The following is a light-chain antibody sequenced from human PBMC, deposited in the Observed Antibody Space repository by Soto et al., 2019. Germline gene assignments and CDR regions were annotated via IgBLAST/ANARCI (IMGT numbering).Light chain of an antibody. Sequence: DIQMPQSPSSLSASVGDRVTITCRASQGISTYLAWYQQIPGKVPKLLISAASTLQSCDPSRFSCSGSGTDFTLNISSLQTEDVAPYYCQKYTNVPTFGGGTKVEIK. J-gene: IGKJ4*01. CDR1: QGISTY. V-gene: IGKV1-27*01. CDR2: AAS. CDR3: QKYTNVPT.